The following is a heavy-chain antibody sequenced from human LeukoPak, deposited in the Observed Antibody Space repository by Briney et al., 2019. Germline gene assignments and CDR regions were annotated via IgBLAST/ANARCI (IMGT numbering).Heavy chain of an antibody. CDR3: ARMRTGTGELDY. Sequence: PSETLSPTCTVSGGSIRNYYWSWIRQPAGKGLEWIGRIYNSGRTNYNPSLKSRVTMSVDTSKNQFSLKLSSVTAADTAVYYCARMRTGTGELDYWGQGTLVTVSS. V-gene: IGHV4-4*07. D-gene: IGHD1-7*01. CDR2: IYNSGRT. CDR1: GGSIRNYY. J-gene: IGHJ4*02.